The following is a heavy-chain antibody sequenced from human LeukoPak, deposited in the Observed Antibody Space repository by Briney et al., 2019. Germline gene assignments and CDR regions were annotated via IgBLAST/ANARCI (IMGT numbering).Heavy chain of an antibody. CDR2: VCYGRTT. D-gene: IGHD5-12*01. CDR3: VRHDGRGGATMGAFDS. CDR1: AASFISSSHH. J-gene: IGHJ5*01. V-gene: IGHV4-39*01. Sequence: SETLSLTCTVSAASFISSSHHWGWIRQSPGKGLEWIGTVCYGRTTYYNPSLDGRVTISLDTSANHFSLQLNSVTAADTAVYYCVRHDGRGGATMGAFDSWGQGSLVTVSS.